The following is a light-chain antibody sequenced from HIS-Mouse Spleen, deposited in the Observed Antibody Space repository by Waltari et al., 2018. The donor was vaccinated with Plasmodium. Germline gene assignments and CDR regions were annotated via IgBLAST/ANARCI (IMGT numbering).Light chain of an antibody. CDR3: QQYNNWPRGT. CDR1: QSVRSN. V-gene: IGKV3-15*01. Sequence: IVMTQSPANLSVSPGERPTSSCRSSQSVRSNFAWYQQKPGQAPRLLIYGASTRATGIPARFSGSGSGTEFTLTISSMQSEDFAVYYCQQYNNWPRGTFGQGTKVEIK. CDR2: GAS. J-gene: IGKJ1*01.